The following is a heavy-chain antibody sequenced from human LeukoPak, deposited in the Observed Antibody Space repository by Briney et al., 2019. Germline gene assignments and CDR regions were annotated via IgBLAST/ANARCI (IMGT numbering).Heavy chain of an antibody. V-gene: IGHV4-4*02. J-gene: IGHJ6*03. CDR1: GGSISSSNW. CDR3: AREVEGSGSSIKTYYYYYMDV. D-gene: IGHD3-10*01. Sequence: KASETLSLTCAVSGGSISSSNWWSWVRQPPGKGLEWIGEIYHSGSTNYNPSLKSRVTISVDKSKNQFSLKLSSVTAADTAVYYCAREVEGSGSSIKTYYYYYMDVWGKGTTVTVSS. CDR2: IYHSGST.